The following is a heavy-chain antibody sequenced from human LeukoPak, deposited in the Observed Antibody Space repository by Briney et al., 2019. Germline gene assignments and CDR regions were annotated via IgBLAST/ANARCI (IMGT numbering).Heavy chain of an antibody. CDR1: GGSISSYY. V-gene: IGHV4-59*08. Sequence: PSETLSLTCTVSGGSISSYYWSWIRQPPGKGLEWIGFIYYTGSTNYNPSLKSRVNISLDTSKNQFSLKVNSVTAADTAMYYCARRAIIQGTSALDFWGQGTVVIVSS. CDR2: IYYTGST. D-gene: IGHD3-3*01. J-gene: IGHJ4*02. CDR3: ARRAIIQGTSALDF.